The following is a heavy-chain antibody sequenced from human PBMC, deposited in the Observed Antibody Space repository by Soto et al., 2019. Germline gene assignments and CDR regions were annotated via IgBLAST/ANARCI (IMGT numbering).Heavy chain of an antibody. V-gene: IGHV5-51*01. D-gene: IGHD6-13*01. J-gene: IGHJ6*02. Sequence: GESLKISCNGSGYSFTSYWIGWVRQMPGKGLEWMGIIYPGDSDTRYSPSFQGQVTISADKSISTAYLQWSSLKASDTAMYYCARHGVAAAGKQNGMDIWGQGTTVTVSS. CDR1: GYSFTSYW. CDR3: ARHGVAAAGKQNGMDI. CDR2: IYPGDSDT.